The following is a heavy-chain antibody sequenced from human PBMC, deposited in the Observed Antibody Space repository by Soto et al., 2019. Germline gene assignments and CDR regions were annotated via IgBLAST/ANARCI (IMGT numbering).Heavy chain of an antibody. CDR3: TTDTYGSGSYSEFYYGMDV. D-gene: IGHD3-10*01. CDR1: GFTFSNAW. Sequence: GGSLRLTCAASGFTFSNAWMSWVRQAPGKGLEWVGRIKSKTDGGTTDYAAPVKGRFTISRDDSKNTLYLQMNSLKTEDTAVYYCTTDTYGSGSYSEFYYGMDVWGQGTTVTVSS. V-gene: IGHV3-15*01. CDR2: IKSKTDGGTT. J-gene: IGHJ6*02.